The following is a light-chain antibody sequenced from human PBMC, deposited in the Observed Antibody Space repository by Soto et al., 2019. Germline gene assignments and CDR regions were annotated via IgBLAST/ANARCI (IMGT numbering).Light chain of an antibody. CDR3: QSYDSSLSGWV. CDR1: SSNIGAGYD. CDR2: GNS. Sequence: QSVLTQPPSVSGAPGQRVTISCTGSSSNIGAGYDVHWYQQLPGTAPKLLIYGNSNRPSGVPDRFSGSKSGTSASLAITGLQAEDDADYFCQSYDSSLSGWVFCGGTKVTVL. V-gene: IGLV1-40*01. J-gene: IGLJ3*02.